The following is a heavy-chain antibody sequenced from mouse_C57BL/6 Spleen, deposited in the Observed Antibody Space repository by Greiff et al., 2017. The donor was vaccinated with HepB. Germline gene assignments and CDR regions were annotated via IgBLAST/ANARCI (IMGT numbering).Heavy chain of an antibody. CDR1: GYTFTDYY. D-gene: IGHD1-1*01. V-gene: IGHV1-76*01. CDR3: AREFDGSSYNWYFDV. Sequence: VQLQESGAELVRPGASVKLSCKASGYTFTDYYINWVKQRPGQGLEWIARIYPGSGNTYYNEKFKGKATLTAEKSSSTAYMKLSSLTSEDSAVYFCAREFDGSSYNWYFDVWGTGTTVTVSS. CDR2: IYPGSGNT. J-gene: IGHJ1*03.